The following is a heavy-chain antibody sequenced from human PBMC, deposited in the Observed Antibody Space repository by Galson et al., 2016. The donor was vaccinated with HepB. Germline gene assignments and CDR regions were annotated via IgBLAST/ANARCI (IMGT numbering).Heavy chain of an antibody. J-gene: IGHJ6*03. CDR2: IKQDGNEK. CDR3: ARRFSRYDILTDDYYYYLDV. V-gene: IGHV3-7*03. CDR1: GFTFNVYR. Sequence: SLRLSCAASGFTFNVYRMTWVRQAPGKGLEWVANIKQDGNEKHYVDSVKGRFTISRDNANVSLHLEMNSLRAEDTAVYYCARRFSRYDILTDDYYYYLDVWGKGTTVTVSS. D-gene: IGHD3-9*01.